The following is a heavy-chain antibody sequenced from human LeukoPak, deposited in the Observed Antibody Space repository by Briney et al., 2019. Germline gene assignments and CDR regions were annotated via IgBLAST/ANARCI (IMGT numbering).Heavy chain of an antibody. Sequence: ASVKVSCKASGYTFTSYYMHWVRQAPGQGLEWMGIINPSGGSTSYAQKFQGRVTMTRDTSTSTVYMELSSLRSEDTAVYYCATSIGRRITIFGVDLSQPGGNWFDPWGQGTLVTVSS. V-gene: IGHV1-46*01. CDR1: GYTFTSYY. CDR2: INPSGGST. D-gene: IGHD3-3*01. CDR3: ATSIGRRITIFGVDLSQPGGNWFDP. J-gene: IGHJ5*02.